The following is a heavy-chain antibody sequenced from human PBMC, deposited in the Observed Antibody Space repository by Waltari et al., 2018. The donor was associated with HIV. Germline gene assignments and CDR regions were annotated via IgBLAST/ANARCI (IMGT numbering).Heavy chain of an antibody. V-gene: IGHV4-39*01. CDR1: GGSISSTDYY. J-gene: IGHJ4*02. CDR3: VRPSGPFDH. Sequence: HLQLKESGPGLVEPSETLSLTCTVSGGSISSTDYYWRWIRPPPGKSLGWVGNVYSTGNTSYNPSLQSRLTLSLATSNHQYPLRLPSVSAADSPVYYCVRPSGPFDHWGQGTLITVSS. D-gene: IGHD3-10*01. CDR2: VYSTGNT.